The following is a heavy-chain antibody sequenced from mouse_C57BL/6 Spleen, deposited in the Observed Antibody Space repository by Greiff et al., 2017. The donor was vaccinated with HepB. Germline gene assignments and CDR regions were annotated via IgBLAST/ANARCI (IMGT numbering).Heavy chain of an antibody. D-gene: IGHD2-5*01. CDR1: GFNIKNTY. V-gene: IGHV14-3*01. Sequence: EVQLQESVAELVRPGASVKLSCTASGFNIKNTYMHWVKQRPEQGLEWIGRIDPANGNTKYAPKFQGKATITADTSSNTAYLQLSSLTSEDTAIYYCANPYYSNYDYFDYWGQGTTLTVSS. CDR2: IDPANGNT. CDR3: ANPYYSNYDYFDY. J-gene: IGHJ2*01.